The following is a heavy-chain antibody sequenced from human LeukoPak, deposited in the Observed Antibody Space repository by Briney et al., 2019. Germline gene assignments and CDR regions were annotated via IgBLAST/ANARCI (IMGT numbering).Heavy chain of an antibody. J-gene: IGHJ6*02. V-gene: IGHV3-9*01. Sequence: PGGSLRLSCAASGFTFDDYAMHWVRQAPGKGLEWVSGISWNSGSIGYADSVKGRFTISRDNAKNSLYLQMNSLRAEDTALYHCARGISGSYYVFYGMDVWGQGTTVTVSS. CDR3: ARGISGSYYVFYGMDV. CDR1: GFTFDDYA. D-gene: IGHD1-26*01. CDR2: ISWNSGSI.